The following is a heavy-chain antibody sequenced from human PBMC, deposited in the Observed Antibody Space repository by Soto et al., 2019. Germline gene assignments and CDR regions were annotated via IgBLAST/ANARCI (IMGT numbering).Heavy chain of an antibody. V-gene: IGHV3-23*01. J-gene: IGHJ6*02. CDR2: ISGSGGST. Sequence: VPLLESGGGLVQPGGSLRLSCAASGFTFSSYAMSWVRQAPGKGLEWVSAISGSGGSTYYADSVKGRFTISRDNSKNTLYLQMNSLRAEDTAVYYCAKDPHDCSSTSCYPPYYYGMDVWGQGTTVTVSS. CDR3: AKDPHDCSSTSCYPPYYYGMDV. D-gene: IGHD2-2*01. CDR1: GFTFSSYA.